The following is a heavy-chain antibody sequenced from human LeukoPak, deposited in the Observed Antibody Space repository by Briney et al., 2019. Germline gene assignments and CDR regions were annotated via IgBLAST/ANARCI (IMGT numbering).Heavy chain of an antibody. CDR1: GGSTSSSY. V-gene: IGHV4-59*01. D-gene: IGHD1-26*01. J-gene: IGHJ4*02. Sequence: SETLSLTCTVSGGSTSSSYWTWIRPPPGKGLGWVGYIYYSGSTNYKPSLKSRVTISQDTSKNQFSLRLTSVTAADTAVYYCARNRVVGAPSFDYWGQGTLVTVFS. CDR2: IYYSGST. CDR3: ARNRVVGAPSFDY.